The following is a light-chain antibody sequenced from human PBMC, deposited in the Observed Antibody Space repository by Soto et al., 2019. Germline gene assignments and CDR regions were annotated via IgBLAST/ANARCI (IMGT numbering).Light chain of an antibody. Sequence: QSVLTQPASVSGSPGQSITISCTGTSSDVGAYDYVSWYQQHPDKAPKLMIYEVSNRPSGVSNRFSGSKSVNTATLTISGLRVEDEADYYCSLYRNSSTRVFATGTKVT. CDR2: EVS. CDR3: SLYRNSSTRV. CDR1: SSDVGAYDY. V-gene: IGLV2-14*03. J-gene: IGLJ1*01.